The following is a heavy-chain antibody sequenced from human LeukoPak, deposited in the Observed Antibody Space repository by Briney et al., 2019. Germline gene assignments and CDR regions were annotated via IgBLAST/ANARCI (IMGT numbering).Heavy chain of an antibody. CDR3: ARGSQDILDPNCFDP. CDR1: GGSISSYY. J-gene: IGHJ5*02. Sequence: PSETLSLTCTVSGGSISSYYWSWIRQPPGKGLEWIGSIYHTGNTYYNPSLKSRVTISVDTSKNQFSLKLSSVTAADTAFYFCARGSQDILDPNCFDPWGQGTLVTVSA. D-gene: IGHD5-12*01. CDR2: IYHTGNT. V-gene: IGHV4-38-2*02.